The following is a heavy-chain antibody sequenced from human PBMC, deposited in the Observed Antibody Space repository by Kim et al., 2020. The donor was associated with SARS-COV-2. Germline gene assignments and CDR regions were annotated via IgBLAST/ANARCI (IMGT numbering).Heavy chain of an antibody. CDR2: IWYDGSNK. D-gene: IGHD6-19*01. J-gene: IGHJ4*02. Sequence: GGSLRLSCAASGFTFSSYGMHWVRQAPGKGLEWVAVIWYDGSNKYYADSVKGRFTISRDNSKNTLYLQMNSLRAEDTAVYYCARSHSSGWYFDYWGQGTLVTVSS. CDR1: GFTFSSYG. V-gene: IGHV3-33*01. CDR3: ARSHSSGWYFDY.